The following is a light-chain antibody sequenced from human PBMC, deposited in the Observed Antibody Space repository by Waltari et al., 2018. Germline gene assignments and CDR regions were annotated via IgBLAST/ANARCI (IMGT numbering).Light chain of an antibody. J-gene: IGLJ2*01. CDR1: SSHVGAYTY. Sequence: QSALTQPASVSGSPGQSLTISCAGTSSHVGAYTYVSWYQHHPGKAPKLIIYDVNSRPSGVSNRFSGSKSGNTASLTISELQAEDEADYYCSSFTSDSTWVFGAGTKLTVL. CDR2: DVN. CDR3: SSFTSDSTWV. V-gene: IGLV2-14*03.